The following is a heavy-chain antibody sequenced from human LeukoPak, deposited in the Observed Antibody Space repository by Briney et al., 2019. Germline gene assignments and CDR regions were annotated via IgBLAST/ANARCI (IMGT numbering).Heavy chain of an antibody. CDR2: INPNSGGT. V-gene: IGHV1-2*02. CDR3: ARGIAILYYYYGMDV. Sequence: ASVKVSCTASGYTFTGYYMHWVRQAPGQGLEWMGWINPNSGGTNYAQKFQGRVTMTRDTSISTAYMELSRLRSDDTAVYYCARGIAILYYYYGMDVWGQGTTVTVSS. J-gene: IGHJ6*02. D-gene: IGHD1-26*01. CDR1: GYTFTGYY.